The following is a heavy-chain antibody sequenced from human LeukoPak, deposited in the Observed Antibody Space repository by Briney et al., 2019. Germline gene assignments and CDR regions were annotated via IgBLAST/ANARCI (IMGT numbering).Heavy chain of an antibody. CDR2: IIPIFGTA. V-gene: IGHV1-69*13. J-gene: IGHJ4*02. D-gene: IGHD2-21*02. CDR3: ARGRGDYVNYFDY. Sequence: GASVKVSCKASGYTFTSYGISWVRQAPGQGLEWMGGIIPIFGTANYAQKFQGRVTITADESTSTAYMELSSLRSEDTAVYYCARGRGDYVNYFDYWSQGTLVTVSS. CDR1: GYTFTSYG.